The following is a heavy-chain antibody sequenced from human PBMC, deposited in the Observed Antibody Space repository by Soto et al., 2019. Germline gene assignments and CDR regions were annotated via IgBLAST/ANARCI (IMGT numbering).Heavy chain of an antibody. J-gene: IGHJ4*02. CDR1: GGSISSGGYY. V-gene: IGHV4-31*03. CDR3: ERDRRSSWSTSFDY. D-gene: IGHD6-13*01. Sequence: SETLSLTCTVSGGSISSGGYYWSWIRQHPGKGMEWIGYIYYSGSTYYNTSLKSRVTISVATSKNQFYLKLSSGTAADKAVYYSERDRRSSWSTSFDYWGQGTLVTVSS. CDR2: IYYSGST.